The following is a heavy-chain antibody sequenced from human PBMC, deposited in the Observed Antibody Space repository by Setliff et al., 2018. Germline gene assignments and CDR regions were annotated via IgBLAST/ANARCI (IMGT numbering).Heavy chain of an antibody. V-gene: IGHV5-51*01. CDR1: GYNFANNW. Sequence: PGESLKISCKGSGYNFANNWIGWVRQMPGKGLEWMGIIYPGDSDTRYSPSFQGQVTISADKSISTAYLQWSSLKASDTAMYYCARLGQQDGPGYVDYWGQGTLVTVSS. CDR2: IYPGDSDT. D-gene: IGHD3-10*01. J-gene: IGHJ4*02. CDR3: ARLGQQDGPGYVDY.